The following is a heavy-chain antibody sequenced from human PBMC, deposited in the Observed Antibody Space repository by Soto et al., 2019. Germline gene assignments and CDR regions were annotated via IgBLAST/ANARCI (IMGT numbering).Heavy chain of an antibody. D-gene: IGHD3-22*01. V-gene: IGHV4-39*01. CDR2: VYYSGTT. CDR3: ARYYDTSNRPYFHH. J-gene: IGHJ1*01. Sequence: LETLSLTCTVSGGSISTTTYYWAWIRQPPGKGLEWVGTVYYSGTTYYNPSLKTRLTISVDTSKNQFSLKLNSVTAADTAFYYCARYYDTSNRPYFHHWGQGTLVTVSS. CDR1: GGSISTTTYY.